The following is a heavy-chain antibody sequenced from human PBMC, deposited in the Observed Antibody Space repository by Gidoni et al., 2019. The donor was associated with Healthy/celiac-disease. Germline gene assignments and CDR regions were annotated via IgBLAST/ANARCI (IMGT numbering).Heavy chain of an antibody. V-gene: IGHV3-23*01. CDR1: GFTFRSYA. Sequence: EVPLSESGGGLVQPGGSLRLPCAASGFTFRSYAMIWVRQAPGKGLEWVSAISGSGGSTYYADSVKGRFTISRDNSKNTLYLQMNSLRAEDTAVYYCAKDLVVVPAAEFDYWGQGTLVTVSS. D-gene: IGHD2-2*01. CDR2: ISGSGGST. J-gene: IGHJ4*02. CDR3: AKDLVVVPAAEFDY.